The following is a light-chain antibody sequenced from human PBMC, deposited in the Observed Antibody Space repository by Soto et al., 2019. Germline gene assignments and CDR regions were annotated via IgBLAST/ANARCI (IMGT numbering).Light chain of an antibody. V-gene: IGKV3-11*01. CDR2: DAS. Sequence: EIVLTQSPATLSLSPGERATLSCRASQSVSSYLAWYQQKPGQAPRLLIYDASNRATGIPARFSGSGSGTDFTLTISSLEPEDFAVYYCQQRSNWPRTFGQGTRLGIK. CDR1: QSVSSY. CDR3: QQRSNWPRT. J-gene: IGKJ5*01.